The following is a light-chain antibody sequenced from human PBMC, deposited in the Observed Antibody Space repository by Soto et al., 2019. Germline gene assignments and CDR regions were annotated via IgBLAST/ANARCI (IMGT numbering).Light chain of an antibody. CDR3: QQYNNLPFS. V-gene: IGKV3-15*01. J-gene: IGKJ5*01. Sequence: EIVMKQSPATLSVSQGERATLSCRASQSVSSNLAWYQQKPGQSPRLLIYDVSIRATGVPARFSGTGSETDFTLTISGLQSEDSAIYFCQQYNNLPFSFGQGTRLEIK. CDR1: QSVSSN. CDR2: DVS.